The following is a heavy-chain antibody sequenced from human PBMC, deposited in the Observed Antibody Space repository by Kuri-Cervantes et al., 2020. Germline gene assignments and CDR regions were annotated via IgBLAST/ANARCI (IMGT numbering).Heavy chain of an antibody. CDR2: ISYDGSNK. CDR1: GFTFSSYA. V-gene: IGHV3-30-3*01. Sequence: GESLKISCAASGFTFSSYAMHWVRQAPGKGPEWVAVISYDGSNKYYADSVKGRFTISRDNSKNTLYLQMNSLRAEDTAVYYCARGIAARRGGIDYWGQGTLVTVSS. D-gene: IGHD6-6*01. CDR3: ARGIAARRGGIDY. J-gene: IGHJ4*02.